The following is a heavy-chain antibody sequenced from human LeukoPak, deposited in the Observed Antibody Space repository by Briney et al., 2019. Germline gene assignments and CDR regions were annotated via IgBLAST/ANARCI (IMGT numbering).Heavy chain of an antibody. CDR3: ARLASGSYGPLTPFDY. Sequence: SETLSVTCTVSGGSISSSSAYWGWIRQPPGKGLEWIGSIYYSKNTYYNPSLKSRVTISVDTSKNQFSLRLSSVTAADTAVYYSARLASGSYGPLTPFDYWGQGTLVTVSS. CDR1: GGSISSSSAY. J-gene: IGHJ4*02. D-gene: IGHD1-26*01. V-gene: IGHV4-39*07. CDR2: IYYSKNT.